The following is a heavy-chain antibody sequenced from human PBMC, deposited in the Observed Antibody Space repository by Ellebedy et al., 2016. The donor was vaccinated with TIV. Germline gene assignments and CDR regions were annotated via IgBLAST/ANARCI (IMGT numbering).Heavy chain of an antibody. V-gene: IGHV3-7*01. CDR1: GFTFSSYW. CDR2: INQDGNEG. Sequence: GGSLRLSXAASGFTFSSYWMTWVRQAPGRGLEWVANINQDGNEGYYVDSVEGRFTISRDNAKNSLYLQMSSLRADDTAVYFCARVPEGYYFYYGLDVWGQGTTVTVSS. J-gene: IGHJ6*02. CDR3: ARVPEGYYFYYGLDV.